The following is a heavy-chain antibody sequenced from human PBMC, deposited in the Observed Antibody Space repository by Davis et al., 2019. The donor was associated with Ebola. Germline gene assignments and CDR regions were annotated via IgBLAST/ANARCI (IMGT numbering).Heavy chain of an antibody. CDR2: IYYSGST. D-gene: IGHD1-26*01. CDR3: ARTPQYTSYGSYFDY. V-gene: IGHV4-59*01. J-gene: IGHJ4*02. CDR1: GGSISSYY. Sequence: SETLSLICTVSGGSISSYYWSWIRQPPGKGLEWIGYIYYSGSTNYNPSLKSRVTISVDTSKNQFSLKLSSVTAADTAVYYCARTPQYTSYGSYFDYWGQGTLVTVSS.